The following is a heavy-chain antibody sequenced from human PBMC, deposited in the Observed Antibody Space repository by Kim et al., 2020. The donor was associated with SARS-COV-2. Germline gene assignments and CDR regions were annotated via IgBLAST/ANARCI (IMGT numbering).Heavy chain of an antibody. CDR2: INAGNGDT. V-gene: IGHV1-3*01. D-gene: IGHD2-15*01. Sequence: ASVKVSCKTSGYTFTSYKMHWVRQAPGRRLEWMGWINAGNGDTMYSQNLRDRFTITKDTSARTAYMELSSLRSEDTAVYYCARAWQLRGNLFDPWGQGTLVTVSS. CDR3: ARAWQLRGNLFDP. J-gene: IGHJ5*02. CDR1: GYTFTSYK.